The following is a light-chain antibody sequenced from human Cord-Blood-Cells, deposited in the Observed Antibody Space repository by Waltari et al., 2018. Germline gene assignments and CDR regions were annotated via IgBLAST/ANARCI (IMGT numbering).Light chain of an antibody. V-gene: IGLV2-11*01. CDR2: EVS. Sequence: QSALTQPRSVSGSPGQSVTISCTGTSSDVGGYNYVSWYQQHPGKAPTLMIYEVSKRPSGVPDRFSGSKSGNTASLTISGLQAEDEADYYCCSYAGSYTWVFGGGTKLTVL. CDR3: CSYAGSYTWV. CDR1: SSDVGGYNY. J-gene: IGLJ3*02.